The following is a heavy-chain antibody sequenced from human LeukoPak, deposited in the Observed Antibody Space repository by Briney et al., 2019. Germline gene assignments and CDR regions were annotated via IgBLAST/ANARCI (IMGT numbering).Heavy chain of an antibody. Sequence: PSETLSLTCAVYGGSFSGYYWSWIRQPPGKGLEWIGEINHSGSTNYNPSLKSRVTISVDTSKNQFSLKLSSVTAADTAVYYCARGPVRDSSGPTDFDYWGQGTLVTVSS. J-gene: IGHJ4*02. D-gene: IGHD3-22*01. CDR2: INHSGST. CDR3: ARGPVRDSSGPTDFDY. CDR1: GGSFSGYY. V-gene: IGHV4-34*01.